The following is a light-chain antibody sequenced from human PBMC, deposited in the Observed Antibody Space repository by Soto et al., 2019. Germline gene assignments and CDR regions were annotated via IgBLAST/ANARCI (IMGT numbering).Light chain of an antibody. J-gene: IGKJ1*01. V-gene: IGKV3-20*01. CDR3: QQYGSSPWT. Sequence: ETVLTQSPRSLSVSPGEGATLSCRASQTVTSSYLAWYQQTPGQAPRLLIYGTSSRATGTPDRFSGSGSGTDFTITISRLEPEDFAVYYCQQYGSSPWTFGQGTKVEIK. CDR2: GTS. CDR1: QTVTSSY.